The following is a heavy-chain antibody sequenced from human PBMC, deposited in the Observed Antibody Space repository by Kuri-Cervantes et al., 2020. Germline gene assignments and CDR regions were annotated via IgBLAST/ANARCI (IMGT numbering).Heavy chain of an antibody. D-gene: IGHD2-8*02. Sequence: GESLKISCAASGFTFSSYGMHWVRQAPGKGLEWVAVIWYDGSNKYYADSVKGRFTISRDNSKNTLYLQMNSLRAEDTAVYYCARGGGLGYCTGGVCYTDYYYYMDVWGKGTTVTVSS. CDR1: GFTFSSYG. V-gene: IGHV3-33*01. CDR2: IWYDGSNK. J-gene: IGHJ6*03. CDR3: ARGGGLGYCTGGVCYTDYYYYMDV.